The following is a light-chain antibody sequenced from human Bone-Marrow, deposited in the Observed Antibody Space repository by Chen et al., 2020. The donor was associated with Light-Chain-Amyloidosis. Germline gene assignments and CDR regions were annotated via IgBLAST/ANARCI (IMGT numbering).Light chain of an antibody. J-gene: IGLJ3*02. CDR1: NIGSTS. V-gene: IGLV3-21*02. Sequence: SYVLTEPSSVSVAPGQTATIACGGNNIGSTSVHWYQQRPGEAPLRVVYDDSERPSGIPERLSGSNSGNTATLTISRVEDGDEADYYCQVWDRSSDRPVFGGGTKLTVL. CDR3: QVWDRSSDRPV. CDR2: DDS.